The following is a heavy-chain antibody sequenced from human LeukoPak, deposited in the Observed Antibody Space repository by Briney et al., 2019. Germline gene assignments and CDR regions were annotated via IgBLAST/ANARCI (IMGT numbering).Heavy chain of an antibody. V-gene: IGHV1-2*02. CDR2: INPNSGGT. Sequence: ASVKVSCKASGYTFTGYYMHWVRQAPGQGLEWTGWINPNSGGTDYAQKFQGRVTMTRDTSISTAYMELSRLRSDDTAVYYCAREIGITMVRGDPYYFDYWGQGTLVTVSS. J-gene: IGHJ4*02. D-gene: IGHD3-10*01. CDR1: GYTFTGYY. CDR3: AREIGITMVRGDPYYFDY.